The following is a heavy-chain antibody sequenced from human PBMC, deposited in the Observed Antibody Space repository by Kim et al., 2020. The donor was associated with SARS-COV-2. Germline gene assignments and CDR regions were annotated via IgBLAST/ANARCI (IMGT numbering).Heavy chain of an antibody. CDR1: GYTFPNYY. CDR3: ARATLGHGSGKFDY. D-gene: IGHD3-10*01. Sequence: ASVKVSCKASGYTFPNYYMHWVRQAPGQGLEWMGIINPSGGSTSYAQKFQGRVTMTRDTSTNTVYMELSSLRSEDTAVYYCARATLGHGSGKFDYWGQGTLVTVSS. CDR2: INPSGGST. J-gene: IGHJ4*02. V-gene: IGHV1-46*01.